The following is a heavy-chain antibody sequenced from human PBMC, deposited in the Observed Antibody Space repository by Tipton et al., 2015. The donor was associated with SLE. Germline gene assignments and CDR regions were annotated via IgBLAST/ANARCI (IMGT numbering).Heavy chain of an antibody. D-gene: IGHD6-19*01. J-gene: IGHJ4*02. CDR2: IYSGGST. V-gene: IGHV3-23*03. CDR3: ASSYSSGWYHFDY. Sequence: GSLRLSCAASGFTFSIYAMSWVRQAPGKGLEWVSVIYSGGSTYYADSVKGRFTISRDNSKNTLYLQMNSLRAEDTAVYYCASSYSSGWYHFDYWGQGTLVTVSS. CDR1: GFTFSIYA.